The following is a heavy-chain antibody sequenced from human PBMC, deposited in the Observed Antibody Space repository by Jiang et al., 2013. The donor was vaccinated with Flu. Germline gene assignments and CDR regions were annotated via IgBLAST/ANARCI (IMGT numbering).Heavy chain of an antibody. CDR1: GYSFTNYW. J-gene: IGHJ4*02. CDR2: IYPGDSDT. CDR3: ARGTVVTGIYYDY. D-gene: IGHD1-14*01. Sequence: GAEVKKPGESLKISCKGSGYSFTNYWIGWVRQMPGKGLEWMGMIYPGDSDTRYSPSFQGQVTISADKSNSTAYLQWSSLKASDTAVYYCARGTVVTGIYYDYWGQGTLVTVSS. V-gene: IGHV5-51*01.